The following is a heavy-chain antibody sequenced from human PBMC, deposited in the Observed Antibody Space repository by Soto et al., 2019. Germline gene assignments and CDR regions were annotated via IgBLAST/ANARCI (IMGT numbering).Heavy chain of an antibody. V-gene: IGHV4-59*01. D-gene: IGHD3-3*01. CDR3: ARDRITIFGVVIPMDV. Sequence: SETLSLTCTVSGGSISSYYWSWIRQPPGKGLEWIGYIYYSGSTNYNPSLKSRVTISVDTSKNQFSLKLSSVTAADTAVYYCARDRITIFGVVIPMDVWGQGTTVTVS. CDR2: IYYSGST. J-gene: IGHJ6*02. CDR1: GGSISSYY.